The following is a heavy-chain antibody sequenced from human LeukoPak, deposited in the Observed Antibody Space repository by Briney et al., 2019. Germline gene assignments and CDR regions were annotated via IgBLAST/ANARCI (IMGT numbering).Heavy chain of an antibody. CDR2: INPNSGGT. CDR3: ARDRLGYSSSWEKVWDY. CDR1: GYTFTGYY. J-gene: IGHJ4*02. D-gene: IGHD6-13*01. V-gene: IGHV1-2*06. Sequence: ASVKVSCKASGYTFTGYYMYWVRQAPGQGLEWMGRINPNSGGTDYAQKLQGRVTMTTDTSTSTAYMELRSLRSDDTAVYCCARDRLGYSSSWEKVWDYWGQGTLVTVSS.